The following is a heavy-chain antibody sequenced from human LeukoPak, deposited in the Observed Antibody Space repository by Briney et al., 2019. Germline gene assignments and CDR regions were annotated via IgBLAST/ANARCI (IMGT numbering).Heavy chain of an antibody. V-gene: IGHV3-74*01. J-gene: IGHJ3*02. CDR1: RFSFSNSW. Sequence: GGSLRLSCAASRFSFSNSWMHWVRQTPGKGLVWVSSIRGDGGDTTYTDSVKGRFTISRDNAKNTLYLQMNSLRADDTAVYYCAAEHDGFDIWGQGTMVTVSS. CDR3: AAEHDGFDI. CDR2: IRGDGGDT.